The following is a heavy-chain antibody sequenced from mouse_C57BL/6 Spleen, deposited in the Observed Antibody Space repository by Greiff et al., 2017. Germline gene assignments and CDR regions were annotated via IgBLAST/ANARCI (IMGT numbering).Heavy chain of an antibody. CDR1: GFTFSSYA. CDR3: ARGELGYWYFDV. Sequence: EVKLMESGGGLVKPGGSLKLSCAASGFTFSSYAMSWVRQTPEKRLEWVATISDGGSYTYYPDNVKGRFTISRDNAKNNLYLQMSHLKSEDTAMYYCARGELGYWYFDVWGTGTTVTVSS. D-gene: IGHD4-1*01. V-gene: IGHV5-4*03. CDR2: ISDGGSYT. J-gene: IGHJ1*03.